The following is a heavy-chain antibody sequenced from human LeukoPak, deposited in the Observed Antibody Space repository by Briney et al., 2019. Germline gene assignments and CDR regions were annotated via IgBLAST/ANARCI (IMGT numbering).Heavy chain of an antibody. CDR2: IYYSGST. Sequence: PSETLSLTCTVPGGSLSSYYWSWIRQPPGKGLEWIGYIYYSGSTNYNPSLKSRVTISVDTSKNQFSLKLSSVAAADTAVYYCARRSSSWDYFDYRGQGTLVTVSS. CDR1: GGSLSSYY. D-gene: IGHD6-19*01. CDR3: ARRSSSWDYFDY. J-gene: IGHJ4*02. V-gene: IGHV4-59*08.